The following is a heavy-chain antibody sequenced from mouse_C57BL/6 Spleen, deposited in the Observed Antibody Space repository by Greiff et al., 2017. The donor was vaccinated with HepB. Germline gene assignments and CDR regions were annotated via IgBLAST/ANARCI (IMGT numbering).Heavy chain of an antibody. D-gene: IGHD4-1*01. CDR2: IWRGGST. CDR3: AKNWQTGSKDD. CDR1: GFSLTSYG. Sequence: QVQLQQSGPGLVQPSQSLSITCTVSGFSLTSYGVHWVRQSPGKGLEWLGVIWRGGSTDYNAAFMSRLSITNDNSKSKVFFKMSSLQADDTAIYYCAKNWQTGSKDDWGKGTSVTVSS. J-gene: IGHJ4*01. V-gene: IGHV2-5*01.